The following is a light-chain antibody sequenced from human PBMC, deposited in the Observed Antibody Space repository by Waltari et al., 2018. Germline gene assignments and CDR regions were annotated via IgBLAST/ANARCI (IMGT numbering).Light chain of an antibody. V-gene: IGKV1-39*01. CDR2: SAS. CDR3: QQSYSLPYS. Sequence: DIQVTQSPSPLSASVGDRVSITCRASQPIYNYSNWYQTKPGKAPKPLIYSASSLQSGVPSRFTGSGSGTDYTLTISGLQPEDFATYSCQQSYSLPYSFGLGTVVEV. CDR1: QPIYNY. J-gene: IGKJ2*03.